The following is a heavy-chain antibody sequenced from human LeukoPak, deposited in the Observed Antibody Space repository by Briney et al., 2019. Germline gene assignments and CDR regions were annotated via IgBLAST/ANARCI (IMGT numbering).Heavy chain of an antibody. V-gene: IGHV3-74*01. CDR1: GFTFSSYW. Sequence: GGSLRLSCAASGFTFSSYWMHWVRQAPGKGLVWVSRINSDGSSTSYADSVKGRFTISRDNAKNTLYLQMNSLRAEDTAVYYCARSLAARPPYYYYYGMDVWGQGTTVTVSS. CDR3: ARSLAARPPYYYYYGMDV. J-gene: IGHJ6*02. CDR2: INSDGSST. D-gene: IGHD6-6*01.